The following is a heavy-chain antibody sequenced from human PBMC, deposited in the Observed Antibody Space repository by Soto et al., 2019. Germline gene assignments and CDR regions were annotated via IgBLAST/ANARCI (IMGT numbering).Heavy chain of an antibody. V-gene: IGHV3-7*05. Sequence: EVQLVESGGGLVQPRGSLRLSCAASGFTFTSYWMSWVRQAPGKGLEWVANIKQDGSSKYYVDSVKGRFTVSRDNAQSSIYLQMDSLRDDDTAVYRCARLRFITLARDFDSWGQGTLVVVSS. CDR2: IKQDGSSK. CDR1: GFTFTSYW. D-gene: IGHD1-20*01. J-gene: IGHJ4*02. CDR3: ARLRFITLARDFDS.